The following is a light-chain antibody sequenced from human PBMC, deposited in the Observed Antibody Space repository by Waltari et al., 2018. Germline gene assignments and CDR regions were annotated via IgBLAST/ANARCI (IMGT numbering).Light chain of an antibody. J-gene: IGLJ3*02. CDR1: SLSPYY. CDR2: PRN. V-gene: IGLV3-19*01. CDR3: SSRDTSGDHWV. Sequence: SSELTQDPAVSVALGQTVRIPCQGASLSPYYATWYQQRPRQAPILVIYPRNSRPPGIPDRFSGSSSGNTASLTITGAQAEDEADYYCSSRDTSGDHWVFGGGTKLTVL.